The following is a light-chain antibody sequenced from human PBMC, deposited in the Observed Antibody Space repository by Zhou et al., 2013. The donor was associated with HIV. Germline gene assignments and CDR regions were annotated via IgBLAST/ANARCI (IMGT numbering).Light chain of an antibody. CDR1: QSVNSY. CDR3: QQCNSYPWT. J-gene: IGKJ1*01. Sequence: DIQMTQSPSTLSASVGDRVTITCRASQSVNSYLAWYQQKPGQAPKLLIYKASNLESGVPSRFSGSGSGTEFTLTISNLEPDDFGTYYCQQCNSYPWTFGQGTKVEIK. V-gene: IGKV1-5*03. CDR2: KAS.